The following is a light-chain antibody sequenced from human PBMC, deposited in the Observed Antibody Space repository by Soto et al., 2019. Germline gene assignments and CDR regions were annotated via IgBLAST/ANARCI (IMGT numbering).Light chain of an antibody. CDR2: RSN. J-gene: IGLJ3*02. V-gene: IGLV1-47*01. CDR3: STWDDRLSGRV. CDR1: GSNIGSNS. Sequence: QSVLTQPPSASGAPGQTVTISCSGSGSNIGSNSVYWYQQVPGTAPKLLIYRSNQRPLGVPDRFSGSKSGTSASLAISGLRSEGEADYYCSTWDDRLSGRVFGGGTQLTV.